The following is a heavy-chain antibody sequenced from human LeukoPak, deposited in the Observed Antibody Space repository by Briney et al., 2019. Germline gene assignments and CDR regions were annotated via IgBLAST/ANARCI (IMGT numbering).Heavy chain of an antibody. CDR3: ARHEKLGQFDY. Sequence: PSETLSLTCTVSGGSISSSSYYWGWIRQHPGKGLEWIGIIYYSGSTYYNPSLKSRLTISVDTSKNQFSLKLSSVTAADTAVYYCARHEKLGQFDYWGQGTLVTVSS. J-gene: IGHJ4*02. V-gene: IGHV4-39*01. D-gene: IGHD3-10*01. CDR1: GGSISSSSYY. CDR2: IYYSGST.